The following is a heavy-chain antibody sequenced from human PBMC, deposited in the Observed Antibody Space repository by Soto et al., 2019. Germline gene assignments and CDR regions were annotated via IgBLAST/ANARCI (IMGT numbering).Heavy chain of an antibody. J-gene: IGHJ3*02. D-gene: IGHD2-21*02. CDR2: MSHSGGT. Sequence: QVQLQQWGAGLLKPSETLSLTCAVYGGFVSSGSYYWSWIRQPPGKGLEWIGEMSHSGGTHFNPSLKSRFPISVDPSKNHSSWKWGPVTAADTALYSCALLERGTAPPVVEAFDIWAPGTMVTVS. V-gene: IGHV4-34*01. CDR3: ALLERGTAPPVVEAFDI. CDR1: GGFVSSGSYY.